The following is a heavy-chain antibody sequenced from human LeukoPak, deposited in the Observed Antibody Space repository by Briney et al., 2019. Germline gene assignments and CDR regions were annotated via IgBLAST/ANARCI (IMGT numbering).Heavy chain of an antibody. Sequence: GGSLRLSCAASGLTFSSYDMHWIRRAPGKGLEWVSSIGATGDTYYAGSVKGRFTISRENAKKSLYLQMSSLSAEDTAVYFCVLGAYWNDDKNAFHIWGPGTMVTVSS. J-gene: IGHJ3*02. V-gene: IGHV3-13*01. CDR3: VLGAYWNDDKNAFHI. CDR1: GLTFSSYD. D-gene: IGHD1-1*01. CDR2: IGATGDT.